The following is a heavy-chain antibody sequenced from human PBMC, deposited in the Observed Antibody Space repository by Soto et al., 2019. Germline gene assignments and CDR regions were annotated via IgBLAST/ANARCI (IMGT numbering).Heavy chain of an antibody. CDR1: GGSISDNSYY. J-gene: IGHJ6*02. CDR2: IYFSGIT. V-gene: IGHV4-39*01. D-gene: IGHD5-12*01. Sequence: SETLSLTCTVSGGSISDNSYYWGWIRQSPGKGLEWIGSIYFSGITYYNPSLKSRATISVDTAKKPFSLKLSPVTAADTAVYYCARRYGGYDFFYYNGVDVWGQGTTVTVSS. CDR3: ARRYGGYDFFYYNGVDV.